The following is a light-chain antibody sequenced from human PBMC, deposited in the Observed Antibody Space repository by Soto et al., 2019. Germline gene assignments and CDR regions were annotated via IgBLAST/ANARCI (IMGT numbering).Light chain of an antibody. CDR3: QQRSNWTIT. Sequence: EIVLTQSPAPLSLSPGERATLSCRASQSVSSNLAWYQQKPGQAPRLLIYDASTRATGLPARFSGSGSGTDCTLTISSLEPEDVAVYYCQQRSNWTITLGQGTRLEIK. CDR2: DAS. V-gene: IGKV3D-11*03. CDR1: QSVSSN. J-gene: IGKJ5*01.